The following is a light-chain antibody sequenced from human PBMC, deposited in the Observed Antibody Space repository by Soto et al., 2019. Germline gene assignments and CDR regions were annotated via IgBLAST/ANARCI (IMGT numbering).Light chain of an antibody. CDR3: QQYNDWPLT. J-gene: IGKJ1*01. V-gene: IGKV3-15*01. CDR1: QSVSSN. CDR2: GAF. Sequence: EIVMTQSPVTLSVSPEERATLSCRASQSVSSNLAWYQQKPGQAPSLLIYGAFTRATGIPARFSGTGSGTEFTLTISSLQSEDFALYYCQQYNDWPLTFGQGTKVDNK.